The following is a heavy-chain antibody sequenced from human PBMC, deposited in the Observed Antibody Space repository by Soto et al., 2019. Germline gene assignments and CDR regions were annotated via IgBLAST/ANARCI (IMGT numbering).Heavy chain of an antibody. CDR1: GFTFSSYA. J-gene: IGHJ3*02. Sequence: EVQILESGGGLVQPGGSLRLSCAASGFTFSSYAMYWVRQAPGKGRAWVSGISDSGTGTYYADSVKGRFTISRDNSKNTVYLKMKSLRAEDTAVYYCAKDHTVVIRDAFDIWGQGTMVNVSS. V-gene: IGHV3-23*01. CDR2: ISDSGTGT. CDR3: AKDHTVVIRDAFDI. D-gene: IGHD3-22*01.